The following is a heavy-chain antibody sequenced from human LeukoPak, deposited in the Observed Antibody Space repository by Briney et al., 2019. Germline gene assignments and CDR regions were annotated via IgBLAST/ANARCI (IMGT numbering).Heavy chain of an antibody. Sequence: PSETLSLTCSVSRGSISSYYWSWIRQPAGKGLEWIGRIYSSGTITYNPSLQSRVTMSVDTSKNEFSLKMSSVTAADTAVYYCTRDSGTTGEVKFDPWGQGTLVAVSS. D-gene: IGHD3-10*01. CDR3: TRDSGTTGEVKFDP. CDR1: RGSISSYY. V-gene: IGHV4-4*07. J-gene: IGHJ5*02. CDR2: IYSSGTI.